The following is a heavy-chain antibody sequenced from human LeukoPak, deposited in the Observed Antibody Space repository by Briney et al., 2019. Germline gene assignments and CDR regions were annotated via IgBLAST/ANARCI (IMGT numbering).Heavy chain of an antibody. J-gene: IGHJ5*02. CDR1: GGSISSYY. V-gene: IGHV4-34*01. D-gene: IGHD2-8*01. Sequence: SETLSLTCTVSGGSISSYYWSWIRQPPGKGLEWIGEINHSGSTNYNPSLKSRVTISVDTSKNQFSLKLNSVIAADTAVYYCARGRIVLMVYPRNWFDPWGQGTLVTVSS. CDR2: INHSGST. CDR3: ARGRIVLMVYPRNWFDP.